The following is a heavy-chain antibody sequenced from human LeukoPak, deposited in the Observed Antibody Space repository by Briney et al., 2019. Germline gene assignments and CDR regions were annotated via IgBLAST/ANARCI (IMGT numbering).Heavy chain of an antibody. D-gene: IGHD2-2*01. CDR3: ARGKVVPAFDY. CDR1: GGSISSSSYY. Sequence: SETLSLTCTVSGGSISSSSYYWGWIRQPPGKGLEWIGYIYHSGSTYYNPSLKSRVTISVDRSKNQFSLKLSSVTAADTAVYYCARGKVVPAFDYWGQGTLVTVSS. J-gene: IGHJ4*02. V-gene: IGHV4-30-2*01. CDR2: IYHSGST.